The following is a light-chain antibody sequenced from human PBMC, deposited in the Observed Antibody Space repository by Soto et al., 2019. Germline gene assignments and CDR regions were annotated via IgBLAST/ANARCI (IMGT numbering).Light chain of an antibody. V-gene: IGKV3-20*01. CDR1: QSVSTSY. CDR3: QQYVDSLRT. Sequence: EIVLTQSPCTLSLSPGERATLSCRASQSVSTSYLAWYQQKPGQAPRLLIYGASSRATGIPDRFSGSGSGTDFTLTISRLEPEDFAVYYCQQYVDSLRTFGQGTKVDIK. CDR2: GAS. J-gene: IGKJ1*01.